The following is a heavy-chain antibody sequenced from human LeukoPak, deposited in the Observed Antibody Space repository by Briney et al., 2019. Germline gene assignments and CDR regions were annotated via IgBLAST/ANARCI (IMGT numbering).Heavy chain of an antibody. CDR2: IYYRGTT. CDR3: VREHPVTTDDY. V-gene: IGHV4-39*01. Sequence: KPSETLSLTCTISGGSISSSRYYWGWIRQPPGKGLEWIGSIYYRGTTYYNPSLKSRVTISGDTSKNQFSLKLSSVTAADTAVYFCVREHPVTTDDYWGQGIPVTVSP. CDR1: GGSISSSRYY. J-gene: IGHJ4*02. D-gene: IGHD4-17*01.